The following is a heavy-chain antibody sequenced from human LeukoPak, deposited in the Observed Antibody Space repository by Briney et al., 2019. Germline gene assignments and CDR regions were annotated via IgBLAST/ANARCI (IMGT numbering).Heavy chain of an antibody. J-gene: IGHJ4*02. Sequence: SETLSLTCAVYGGSFSGYYGSWVRQPPGKGLEWIGEINHSGSTNYNPSLKSRVTISVDTSKNQFSLKLSSVTAADTAVYYCARLSITIFGVVIFPFDYWGQGTLVTVSS. CDR1: GGSFSGYY. CDR3: ARLSITIFGVVIFPFDY. CDR2: INHSGST. V-gene: IGHV4-34*01. D-gene: IGHD3-3*01.